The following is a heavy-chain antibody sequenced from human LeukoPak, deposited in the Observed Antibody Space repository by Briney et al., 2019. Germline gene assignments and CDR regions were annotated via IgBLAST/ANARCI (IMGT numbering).Heavy chain of an antibody. V-gene: IGHV3-21*01. CDR2: ITRNSYFK. D-gene: IGHD4-17*01. J-gene: IGHJ2*01. Sequence: GGSLRLSCAASEISFSRYDLVWVRQAPGKGLEWVSSITRNSYFKYYADSVKGRFTISRDNAENSLDLQMNGLRVEDTAFYYCATSRRDGGYNWYFDLWGRGTLVTVSS. CDR3: ATSRRDGGYNWYFDL. CDR1: EISFSRYD.